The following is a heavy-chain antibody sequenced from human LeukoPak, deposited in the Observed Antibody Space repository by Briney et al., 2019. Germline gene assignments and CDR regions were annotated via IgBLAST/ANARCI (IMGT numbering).Heavy chain of an antibody. D-gene: IGHD4-23*01. J-gene: IGHJ4*02. CDR1: GFTFSSYS. CDR3: ARRAGGYSHPYDY. Sequence: GGSLRLSCAASGFTFSSYSMNWVRQAPGKGLEWVSLIYSDDTTLYADSAKGRFTISRDISKNTLYLQMSSLRAEDTAVYYCARRAGGYSHPYDYWGQGVLVTVSS. V-gene: IGHV3-53*01. CDR2: IYSDDTT.